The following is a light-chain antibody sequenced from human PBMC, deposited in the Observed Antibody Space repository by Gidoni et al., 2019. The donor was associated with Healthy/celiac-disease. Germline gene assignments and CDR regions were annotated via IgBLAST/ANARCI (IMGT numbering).Light chain of an antibody. Sequence: DIHWTQAPSSRSASVGDRVTITCRASQSISSYLNWYQQKPGKAPKLLIYAASSLQSGVPSRFSGSGSGTDFTLTISSLQPEDFATYYCQQSYSTPLTFXPXTKVDIK. J-gene: IGKJ3*01. CDR3: QQSYSTPLT. V-gene: IGKV1-39*01. CDR2: AAS. CDR1: QSISSY.